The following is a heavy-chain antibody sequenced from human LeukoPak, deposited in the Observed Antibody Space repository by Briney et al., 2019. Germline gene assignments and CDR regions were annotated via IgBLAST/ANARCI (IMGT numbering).Heavy chain of an antibody. CDR1: GFTFSSYT. J-gene: IGHJ4*02. D-gene: IGHD6-6*01. CDR2: ISSSSSYI. CDR3: ARDWHQSSSSGYFDY. V-gene: IGHV3-21*01. Sequence: TAGGSLRLSCAASGFTFSSYTMNWVRQAPGKGLEWVSSISSSSSYIYYAESVKGRFTISRDNAKNSLYLQMNSLRAEDTAVYYCARDWHQSSSSGYFDYWGQGTLVTVSS.